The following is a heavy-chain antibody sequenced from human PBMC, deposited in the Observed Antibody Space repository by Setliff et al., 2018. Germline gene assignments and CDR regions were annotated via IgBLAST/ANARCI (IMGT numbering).Heavy chain of an antibody. CDR2: IKQDGSEK. V-gene: IGHV3-7*01. D-gene: IGHD3-9*01. Sequence: GGSLRLSCAASGFTFSSYGMYWVRQAPGKGLEWVANIKQDGSEKYYVDSVKGRFTISRDNSKNTLYLQMNSLRAEDTAVYYCAKDLSAERYFNWLAYYYYGMDVWGQGTTVTVSS. CDR3: AKDLSAERYFNWLAYYYYGMDV. CDR1: GFTFSSYG. J-gene: IGHJ6*02.